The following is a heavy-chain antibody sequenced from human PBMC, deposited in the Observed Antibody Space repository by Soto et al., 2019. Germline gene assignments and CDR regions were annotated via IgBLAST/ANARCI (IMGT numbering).Heavy chain of an antibody. CDR3: ARRAFGSSRSFDI. CDR1: GFAFSSHP. Sequence: VGSLRLSCAASGFAFSSHPMSWVRQAPERGLEWVSGISDSGGLTYNADSVKGRFTISRDNSRNTLYLQMNSLRAEDTALYYCARRAFGSSRSFDIWGQGTMVTVSS. V-gene: IGHV3-23*01. CDR2: ISDSGGLT. J-gene: IGHJ3*02. D-gene: IGHD6-6*01.